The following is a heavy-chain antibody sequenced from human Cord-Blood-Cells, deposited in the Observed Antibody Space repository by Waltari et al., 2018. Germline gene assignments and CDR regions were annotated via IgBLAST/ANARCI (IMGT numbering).Heavy chain of an antibody. CDR1: GFTFSSYG. V-gene: IGHV3-21*01. Sequence: EVQLVESGGGLVKPGGSLRLSVAASGFTFSSYGMTWVVPAPGKGLEWVSSISSSSSYIYYADSVKGRFTISRDNAKNSLYLQMNSLRAEDTAVYYCARDMMDYYDSSGYDAFDIWGQGTMVTVSS. J-gene: IGHJ3*02. D-gene: IGHD3-22*01. CDR2: ISSSSSYI. CDR3: ARDMMDYYDSSGYDAFDI.